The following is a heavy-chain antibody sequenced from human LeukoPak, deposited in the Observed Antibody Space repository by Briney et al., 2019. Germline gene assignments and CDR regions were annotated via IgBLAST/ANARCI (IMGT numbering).Heavy chain of an antibody. CDR2: ISYDGSNK. V-gene: IGHV3-30-3*01. J-gene: IGHJ3*02. D-gene: IGHD3-3*01. CDR1: GFTFSSYA. Sequence: PGGSLRLSCAASGFTFSSYAMHWVRQAPGKGLEWVAVISYDGSNKYYADSVKGRFTISRDNSKNTLYLQMNSLRAEDTAVYYCAGDFWVAFDIWGQGTMVTVSS. CDR3: AGDFWVAFDI.